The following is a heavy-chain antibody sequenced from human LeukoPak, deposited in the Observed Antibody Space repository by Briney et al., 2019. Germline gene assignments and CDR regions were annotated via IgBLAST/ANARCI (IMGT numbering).Heavy chain of an antibody. J-gene: IGHJ4*02. V-gene: IGHV5-51*01. Sequence: GESLKISCKGSGYSFTTYWIGWVRQMPGKGLEWMGIIYPGDSDTRYRPSFQGQVTISADKSISTAYLQWSSLRASDTAIYYCARRPTNYYGFDCWGQGTLVTVSS. CDR3: ARRPTNYYGFDC. CDR1: GYSFTTYW. D-gene: IGHD3-10*01. CDR2: IYPGDSDT.